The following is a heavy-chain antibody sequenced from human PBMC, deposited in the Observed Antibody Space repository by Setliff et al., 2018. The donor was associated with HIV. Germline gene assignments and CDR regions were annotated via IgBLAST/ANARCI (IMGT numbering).Heavy chain of an antibody. CDR3: ARILISYGSGTHKYFDY. J-gene: IGHJ4*02. D-gene: IGHD3-10*01. V-gene: IGHV4-4*07. Sequence: SETLSLTCSVSGDSVSNYYWSWIRQPAGKGLEYIGRIYANGYANYNPSLKSRVTMSVDTSKSQLSLNLTSVTAADTATYYCARILISYGSGTHKYFDYWGQGTVVTVSS. CDR2: IYANGYA. CDR1: GDSVSNYY.